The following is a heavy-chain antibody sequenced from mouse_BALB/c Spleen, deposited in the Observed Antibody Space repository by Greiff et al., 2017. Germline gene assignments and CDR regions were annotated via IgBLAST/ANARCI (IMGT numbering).Heavy chain of an antibody. D-gene: IGHD2-1*01. CDR1: GYTFTDYA. Sequence: QVHVKQSGAELVRPGVSVKISCKGSGYTFTDYAMHWVKQSHAKSLEWIGVISTYYGDASYNQKFKGKATMTVDKSSSTAYMELARLTSEDSAIYYCARGGENGNYDPNYFDYWGQGTTLTVSS. CDR3: ARGGENGNYDPNYFDY. V-gene: IGHV1S137*01. CDR2: ISTYYGDA. J-gene: IGHJ2*01.